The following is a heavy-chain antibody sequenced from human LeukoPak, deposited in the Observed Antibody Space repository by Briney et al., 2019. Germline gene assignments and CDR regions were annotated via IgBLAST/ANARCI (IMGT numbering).Heavy chain of an antibody. D-gene: IGHD2-2*01. CDR1: GGSFSGYY. J-gene: IGHJ3*02. CDR2: IKHSGST. V-gene: IGHV4-34*01. CDR3: AIIVVVPAAPDAFDI. Sequence: SEPLSLTCAVSGGSFSGYYWSWVRQPPGKGLEWIGEIKHSGSTKYNPSLKSRVTISADTSKNQFSLKLSSVTAADTAVYYCAIIVVVPAAPDAFDIWGQGTMVTVSS.